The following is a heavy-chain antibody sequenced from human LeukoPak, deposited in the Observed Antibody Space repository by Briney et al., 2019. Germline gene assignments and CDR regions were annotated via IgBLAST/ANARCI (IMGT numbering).Heavy chain of an antibody. J-gene: IGHJ4*02. CDR1: GYTFTSYG. Sequence: ASVKVSCKASGYTFTSYGISWVRQAPGQGLEWMGWISAYNGNTNYAQKLQGRVTMTTDTSTSTAYMELRSLRSDDTAVYYCARFGIYCSSTSCYASDFDYWGQGTLVTVSS. V-gene: IGHV1-18*01. CDR3: ARFGIYCSSTSCYASDFDY. D-gene: IGHD2-2*01. CDR2: ISAYNGNT.